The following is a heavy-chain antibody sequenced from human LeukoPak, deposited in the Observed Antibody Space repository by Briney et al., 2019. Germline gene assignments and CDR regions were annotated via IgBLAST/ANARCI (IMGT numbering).Heavy chain of an antibody. Sequence: GGSLRLSCTASGFAFSAYAMTWVRQDPGKGLEWVSSQTANSDHTSYADSVRGRFTMSRDNSKNSLYLQKNNLRAEDTATYYCGRDPNGNYVGSCEFWGEGTLVTVSS. CDR2: QTANSDHT. CDR3: GRDPNGNYVGSCEF. J-gene: IGHJ3*01. V-gene: IGHV3-23*01. CDR1: GFAFSAYA. D-gene: IGHD4-17*01.